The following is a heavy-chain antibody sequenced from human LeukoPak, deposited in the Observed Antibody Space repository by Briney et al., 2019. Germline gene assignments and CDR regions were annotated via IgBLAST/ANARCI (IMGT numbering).Heavy chain of an antibody. CDR3: AKDLGYGDYIDY. CDR1: GFTFSSYG. CDR2: ISYDGSNK. Sequence: PGRSLRLSCAASGFTFSSYGMHWVRQAPGKGLEWVAVISYDGSNKYYADSVKGRFTISRDNPKNTLYLQMNSLRAEDTAVYYCAKDLGYGDYIDYWGQGTLVTVSS. D-gene: IGHD4-17*01. J-gene: IGHJ4*02. V-gene: IGHV3-30*18.